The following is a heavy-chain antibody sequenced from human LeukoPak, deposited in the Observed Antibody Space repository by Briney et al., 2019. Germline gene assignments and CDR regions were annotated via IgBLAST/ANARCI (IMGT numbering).Heavy chain of an antibody. J-gene: IGHJ4*02. V-gene: IGHV4-59*01. CDR1: GGSIGPYY. CDR3: ARAGSFRLTTTL. CDR2: ISVSGST. D-gene: IGHD4-17*01. Sequence: SETLSLTCAVSGGSIGPYYWMWILQPPGKGLEWIGYISVSGSTSFNPSLKSRVTISLDTSTNRVSLKLSSVTAADTALYYCARAGSFRLTTTLWGQGTLATVSS.